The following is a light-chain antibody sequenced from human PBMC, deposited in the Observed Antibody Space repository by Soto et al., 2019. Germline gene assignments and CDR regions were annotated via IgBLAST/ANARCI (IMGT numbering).Light chain of an antibody. J-gene: IGKJ4*01. Sequence: DILMTQCPDSLAVSLGERATINCKSSQSVLYSSNNKNYLAWYQQKPGQPPKLLIYWASTRESGVPDRFSGSGSGTDFTLTISSLQAEDVEVYYCQQYYSTPLTFGGGTMVDLK. V-gene: IGKV4-1*01. CDR3: QQYYSTPLT. CDR1: QSVLYSSNNKNY. CDR2: WAS.